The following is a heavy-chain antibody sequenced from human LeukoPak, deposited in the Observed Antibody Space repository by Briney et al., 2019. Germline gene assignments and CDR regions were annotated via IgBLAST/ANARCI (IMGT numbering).Heavy chain of an antibody. V-gene: IGHV1-8*02. J-gene: IGHJ4*02. CDR3: ARVVAASNFDY. CDR1: GYTFTSYG. CDR2: MNPNSGNT. D-gene: IGHD2-15*01. Sequence: ASVKVSCKASGYTFTSYGISWVRQATGQGLEWMGWMNPNSGNTGYAQKFQGRVTMTRNTSISTAYMELSSLRSEDTAVYYCARVVAASNFDYWGQGTLVTVSS.